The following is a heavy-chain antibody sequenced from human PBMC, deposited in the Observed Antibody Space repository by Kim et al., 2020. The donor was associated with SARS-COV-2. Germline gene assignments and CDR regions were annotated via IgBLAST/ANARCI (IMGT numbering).Heavy chain of an antibody. CDR3: ARGLGIDY. CDR1: GFTFTNYG. CDR2: ISGSGGGT. V-gene: IGHV3-23*01. D-gene: IGHD1-26*01. J-gene: IGHJ4*02. Sequence: GGSLRLSCAASGFTFTNYGMSWVRQAPGKGLEWVSGISGSGGGTYYADSVKGRFTISRDNSKNTLYLQMNSVRAEDTAVYYCARGLGIDYWGQGTLVTVSS.